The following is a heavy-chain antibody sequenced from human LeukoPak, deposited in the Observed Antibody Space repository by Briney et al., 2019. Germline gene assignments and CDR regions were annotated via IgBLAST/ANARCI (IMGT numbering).Heavy chain of an antibody. D-gene: IGHD3-10*01. Sequence: PGRSLRLSCAASGFTFSSYGMHWVRQAPGKGLEWVAVIWYDGSNKYYADSVKGRFTISRDNSKNTLYLQMNSLRAEDTAVYYCARDSNVRGLDCWGQGTLVTVSS. V-gene: IGHV3-33*01. CDR1: GFTFSSYG. J-gene: IGHJ4*02. CDR3: ARDSNVRGLDC. CDR2: IWYDGSNK.